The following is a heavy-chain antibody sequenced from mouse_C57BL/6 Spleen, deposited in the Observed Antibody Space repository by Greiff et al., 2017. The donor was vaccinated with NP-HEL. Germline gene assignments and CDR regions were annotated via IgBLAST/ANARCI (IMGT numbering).Heavy chain of an antibody. CDR2: IDPETGGT. J-gene: IGHJ2*01. CDR3: TRIDYADYFDY. V-gene: IGHV1-15*01. D-gene: IGHD2-4*01. CDR1: GYTFTDYE. Sequence: QVQLQQSGAELVRPGASVTLSCKASGYTFTDYEMHWVKQTPVHGLEWIGAIDPETGGTAYNQKFKGKAILTADKSSSTAYMELRSLTSEDSAVYYCTRIDYADYFDYWGQGTTLTVSS.